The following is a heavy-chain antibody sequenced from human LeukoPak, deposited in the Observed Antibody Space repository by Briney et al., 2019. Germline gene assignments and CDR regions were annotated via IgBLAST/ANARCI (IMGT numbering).Heavy chain of an antibody. CDR1: GGSISSYY. Sequence: PSETLSLTCTVSGGSISSYYWGWIRQPPGKGLEWIGRIYYRGSTNYNPSLKSRVTISVDTSKNQFSLKLSSVTAADTAVYYCAGGGYGSATLPFDYWGQGTLVTVSS. J-gene: IGHJ4*02. CDR2: IYYRGST. D-gene: IGHD2/OR15-2a*01. CDR3: AGGGYGSATLPFDY. V-gene: IGHV4-59*12.